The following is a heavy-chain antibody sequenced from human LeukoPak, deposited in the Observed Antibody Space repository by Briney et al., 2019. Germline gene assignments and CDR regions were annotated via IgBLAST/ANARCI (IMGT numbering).Heavy chain of an antibody. CDR3: ARGYGSGSNWFDP. J-gene: IGHJ5*02. V-gene: IGHV4-4*07. CDR2: IYSSGST. D-gene: IGHD3-10*01. Sequence: PSETLSLTCTVSGGSISTYYWSWIRQPAGKDLEWIGHIYSSGSTTNNPPLKSRVSVSVDTSNNQLSLKLNSVTAAETAGYYCARGYGSGSNWFDPWGQGTLVIVSS. CDR1: GGSISTYY.